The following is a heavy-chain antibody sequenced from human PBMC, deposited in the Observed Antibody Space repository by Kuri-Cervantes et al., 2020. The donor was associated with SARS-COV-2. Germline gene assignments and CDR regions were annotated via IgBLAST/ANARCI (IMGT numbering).Heavy chain of an antibody. J-gene: IGHJ3*02. CDR1: GFTFGDYA. CDR2: IIPIFGTA. V-gene: IGHV1-69*15. CDR3: ARVRDSITIFGVVTPDAFDI. Sequence: GGSLRLSCTASGFTFGDYAMSWVRQAPGQGLEWMGRIIPIFGTANYAQKFQGRVTITADESTSTAYMELSSLRSEDTAVYYCARVRDSITIFGVVTPDAFDIWGQGTMVTVSS. D-gene: IGHD3-3*01.